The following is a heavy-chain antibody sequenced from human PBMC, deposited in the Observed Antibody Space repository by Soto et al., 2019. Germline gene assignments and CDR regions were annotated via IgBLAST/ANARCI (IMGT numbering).Heavy chain of an antibody. CDR1: GGYVSGYF. CDR2: IFDSGST. CDR3: ARDAATYYHGLDV. D-gene: IGHD6-25*01. J-gene: IGHJ6*02. Sequence: PSETLSLTCTVSGGYVSGYFWSWIRQPPGKGLELIGYIFDSGSTNYNPSLKSRLTISLDTSKNQFFLKLRSVTAADTAVYYWARDAATYYHGLDVWGQGTTVTVSS. V-gene: IGHV4-59*02.